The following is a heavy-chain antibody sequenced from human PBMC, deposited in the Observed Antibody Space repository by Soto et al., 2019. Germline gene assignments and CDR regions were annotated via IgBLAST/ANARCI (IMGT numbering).Heavy chain of an antibody. CDR1: GYTFTTSG. Sequence: QVQLVQSGPEVKKPGASVKVSCEASGYTFTTSGISWVRQAPGQGLEWMGWISTYNGDTNSAQKFQGRVTMTADTSXXTVYRELMSLKSDDTAVYYCARQGSWPYYYYGLDVWGQGTTVTVSS. CDR3: ARQGSWPYYYYGLDV. CDR2: ISTYNGDT. J-gene: IGHJ6*02. D-gene: IGHD1-26*01. V-gene: IGHV1-18*01.